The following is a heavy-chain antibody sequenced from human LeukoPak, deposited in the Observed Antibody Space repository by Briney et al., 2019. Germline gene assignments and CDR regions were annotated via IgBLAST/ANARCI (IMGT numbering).Heavy chain of an antibody. CDR1: GYTFTSYY. D-gene: IGHD2-2*01. V-gene: IGHV1-46*01. CDR3: ARLAMPKRFFDY. J-gene: IGHJ4*02. Sequence: GASVKVSCKASGYTFTSYYMHWVRQAPGQGLEWMGIINPSGGSTSYAQKFQGRVTITTDESTSTAYMELSSLRSEDTAVYYCARLAMPKRFFDYWGQGTLVTVSS. CDR2: INPSGGST.